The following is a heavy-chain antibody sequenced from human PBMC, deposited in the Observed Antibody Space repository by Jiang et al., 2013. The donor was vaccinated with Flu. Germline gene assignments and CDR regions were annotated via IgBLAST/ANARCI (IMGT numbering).Heavy chain of an antibody. CDR3: ARSLLGYLHF. Sequence: EVKKPGSSVRVSCKASGGTFSSYVINWVRQAPGQGLEWMGGIIPISGTANYAQKFQGRVTIIADKPTSTVYMELSSLRSEDTAVYYCARSLLGYLHFWGQGTLVTVSS. D-gene: IGHD3-16*01. CDR1: GGTFSSYV. CDR2: IIPISGTA. J-gene: IGHJ4*02. V-gene: IGHV1-69*06.